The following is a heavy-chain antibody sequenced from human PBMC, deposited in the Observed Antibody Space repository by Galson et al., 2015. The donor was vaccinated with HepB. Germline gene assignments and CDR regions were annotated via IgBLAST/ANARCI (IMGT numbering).Heavy chain of an antibody. D-gene: IGHD5-12*01. Sequence: CAISGDSVSSNSAAWNWIRQSPSRGLEWLGRTYYRSKWYNDYAVSVKSRITINPDTSKNQFSLQLNSVTPEDTAVYYCARGYSGYDWGERFGYYYGMDVWGQGTTVTVSS. V-gene: IGHV6-1*01. CDR2: TYYRSKWYN. CDR1: GDSVSSNSAA. CDR3: ARGYSGYDWGERFGYYYGMDV. J-gene: IGHJ6*02.